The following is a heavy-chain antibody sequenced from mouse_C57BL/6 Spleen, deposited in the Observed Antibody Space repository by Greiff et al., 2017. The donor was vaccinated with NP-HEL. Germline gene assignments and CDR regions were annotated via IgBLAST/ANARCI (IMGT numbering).Heavy chain of an antibody. V-gene: IGHV1-52*01. D-gene: IGHD3-3*01. J-gene: IGHJ3*01. CDR3: ARWGTAGFAY. CDR1: GYTVTSYW. CDR2: IDPSDSET. Sequence: QVQLKQPGAELVRPGSSVKLSCKASGYTVTSYWMHWVKQRPIQGLEWIGNIDPSDSETHYNQKFKDKATLTVDKSSSTAYMQLSSLTSEDSAVYYCARWGTAGFAYWGQGTLVTVSA.